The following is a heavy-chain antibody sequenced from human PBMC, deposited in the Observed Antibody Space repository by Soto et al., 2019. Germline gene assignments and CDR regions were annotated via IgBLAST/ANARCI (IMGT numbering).Heavy chain of an antibody. Sequence: GGSLRLSCAASGFTFSSYAMHWVRQAPGKGLEWVAVISYDGSNKYYADSVKGRFTISRDNSKNTLYLQMNSLRAEDTAVYYCARNLYYDFWSGLVSGMDVWGQGTTVTVSS. D-gene: IGHD3-3*01. V-gene: IGHV3-30-3*01. CDR1: GFTFSSYA. CDR2: ISYDGSNK. CDR3: ARNLYYDFWSGLVSGMDV. J-gene: IGHJ6*02.